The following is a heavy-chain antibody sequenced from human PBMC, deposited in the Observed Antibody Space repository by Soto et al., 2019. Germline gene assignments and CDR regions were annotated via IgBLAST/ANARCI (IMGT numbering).Heavy chain of an antibody. Sequence: SETLSLTCAVSGGSIRSNNRWSWVRQPPGKGLEWIGEIFHSGSTNYNPSLKSRVTISVDTSKNQFSLKLSSVTAADTAVYYCARVCGGDCHYGMDVWGQGNTVTVSS. J-gene: IGHJ6*02. D-gene: IGHD2-21*02. CDR1: GGSIRSNNR. CDR2: IFHSGST. V-gene: IGHV4-4*02. CDR3: ARVCGGDCHYGMDV.